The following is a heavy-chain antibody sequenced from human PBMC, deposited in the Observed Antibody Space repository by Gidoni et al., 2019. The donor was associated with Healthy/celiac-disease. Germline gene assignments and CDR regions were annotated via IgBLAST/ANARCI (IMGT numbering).Heavy chain of an antibody. Sequence: QVQLQESGPGLVKPSQTLSLTRTVSGGSLSSGGYYWSWIRQHPGKGLEWVGYIYYSGSTYYNPSLKSRVTISVEASKNQFSLKLSSVTAADTAVYYCARGDLGGLPPGAFDIWGQGTMVTVSS. CDR2: IYYSGST. CDR1: GGSLSSGGYY. J-gene: IGHJ3*02. V-gene: IGHV4-31*03. CDR3: ARGDLGGLPPGAFDI. D-gene: IGHD3-16*01.